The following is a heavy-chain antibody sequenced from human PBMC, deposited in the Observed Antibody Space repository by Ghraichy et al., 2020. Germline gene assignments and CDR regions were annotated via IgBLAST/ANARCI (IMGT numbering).Heavy chain of an antibody. D-gene: IGHD2-8*01. Sequence: SETLSLTCTVSGGSISSYYWSWIRQPPGKGLEWIGYIYYSGSTNYNPSLKSRVTISVDTSKNQFSLKLSSVTAADTAVYYCASVGSGVGYYFDYWGQGTLVTVSS. V-gene: IGHV4-59*01. CDR2: IYYSGST. J-gene: IGHJ4*02. CDR1: GGSISSYY. CDR3: ASVGSGVGYYFDY.